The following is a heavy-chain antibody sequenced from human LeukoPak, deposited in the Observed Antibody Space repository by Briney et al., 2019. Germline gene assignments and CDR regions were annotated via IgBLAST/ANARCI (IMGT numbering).Heavy chain of an antibody. V-gene: IGHV6-1*01. CDR2: TYYRSKWYN. CDR1: GDSVSSNSAA. D-gene: IGHD6-13*01. CDR3: ARIYSSSWYPNYYYYYYMDV. Sequence: SQTLSLTCAISGDSVSSNSAAWNWIRQSPSRGLEWLGRTYYRSKWYNDYAVSVKSRITINPDTSKNQFSLQLNSVTPEDTAVYYCARIYSSSWYPNYYYYYYMDVWGKGTTVTVSS. J-gene: IGHJ6*03.